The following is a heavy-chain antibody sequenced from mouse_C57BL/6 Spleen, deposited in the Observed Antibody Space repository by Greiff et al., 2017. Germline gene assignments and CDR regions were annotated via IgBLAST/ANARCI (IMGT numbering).Heavy chain of an antibody. D-gene: IGHD3-3*01. CDR1: GFTFSSYG. J-gene: IGHJ2*01. CDR2: ISSGGSYT. Sequence: EVKVVESGGDLVKPGGSLKLSCAASGFTFSSYGMSWVRQTPDKRLEWVATISSGGSYTYYPDSVKGRFTISRDNAKNTLYLQMSSLKSEDTAMYYCWGDDYWGQGTTLTVSS. V-gene: IGHV5-6*01. CDR3: WGDDY.